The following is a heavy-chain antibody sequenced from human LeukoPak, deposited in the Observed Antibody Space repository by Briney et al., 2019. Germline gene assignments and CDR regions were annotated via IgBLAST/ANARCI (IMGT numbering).Heavy chain of an antibody. D-gene: IGHD2-2*02. J-gene: IGHJ4*02. Sequence: PGGSLRLSCAASGFTFSSYAMYWVRQAPGKGLEWVSGIFGSGGSTHYADSVKGRFTISRDNAKNSLYLQMNSLRAEDTAVYYCARDRGQPLLYSNHFDYWGQGTLVTVSS. CDR3: ARDRGQPLLYSNHFDY. V-gene: IGHV3-23*01. CDR1: GFTFSSYA. CDR2: IFGSGGST.